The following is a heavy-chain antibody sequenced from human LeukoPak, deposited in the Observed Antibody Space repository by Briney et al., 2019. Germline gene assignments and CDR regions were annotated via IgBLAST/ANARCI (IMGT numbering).Heavy chain of an antibody. V-gene: IGHV3-21*01. CDR3: ATETIGRHYDY. J-gene: IGHJ4*02. Sequence: GGSLRLSCAASGFTFSSCGFNWVRQATGKGLEWVSSIGPTGTDRYYADPVRGRFTISRDNAKNSMYLQMGSLRDEDTAVYYCATETIGRHYDYWGQGTLLTVSS. D-gene: IGHD1-14*01. CDR2: IGPTGTDR. CDR1: GFTFSSCG.